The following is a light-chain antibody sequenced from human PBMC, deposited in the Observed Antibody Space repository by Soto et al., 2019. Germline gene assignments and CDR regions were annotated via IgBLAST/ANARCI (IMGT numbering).Light chain of an antibody. CDR1: SSNIGNNY. V-gene: IGLV1-51*02. CDR3: GTWDSSLSAGV. J-gene: IGLJ1*01. CDR2: ESN. Sequence: QSVLTQPPSLSAAPGQKVTISCSGSSSNIGNNYVSWYQQLPGTAPKLLIYESNKRPSGIPDRFSGSKSGTSATLGITGLQTGDEADYYCGTWDSSLSAGVFGTGTKVTV.